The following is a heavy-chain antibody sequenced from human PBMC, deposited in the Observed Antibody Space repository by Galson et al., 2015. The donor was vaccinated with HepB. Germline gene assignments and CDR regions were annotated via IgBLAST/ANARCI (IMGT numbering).Heavy chain of an antibody. CDR1: NESFSSYY. D-gene: IGHD2-2*01. CDR2: INHSGRP. Sequence: TLSLTCAVYNESFSSYYWTWIRQPPGKGLEWIGEINHSGRPNYTPSLKSRVTMSVDTSKNQFSLKLSSVTAADTAVYYCARDKNIVVGGRYGMDVWGQGTTVTVSS. J-gene: IGHJ6*02. V-gene: IGHV4-34*01. CDR3: ARDKNIVVGGRYGMDV.